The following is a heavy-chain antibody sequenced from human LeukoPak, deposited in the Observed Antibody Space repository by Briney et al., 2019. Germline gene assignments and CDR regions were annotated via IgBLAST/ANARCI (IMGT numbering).Heavy chain of an antibody. J-gene: IGHJ6*03. V-gene: IGHV4-59*01. Sequence: SETLSLTCTVSGDPISRFYWSWIRQPPGKGLEWIGYMASSGSTYYNPSLKSRVTISIDTSKNQFSLNLTSVTAADTAVYYCARRPNYYSNFMDVWGKGTTVIVSS. CDR1: GDPISRFY. CDR3: ARRPNYYSNFMDV. CDR2: MASSGST.